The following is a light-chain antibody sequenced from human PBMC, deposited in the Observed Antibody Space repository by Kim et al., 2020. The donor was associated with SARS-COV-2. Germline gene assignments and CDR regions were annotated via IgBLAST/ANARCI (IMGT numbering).Light chain of an antibody. CDR1: QSISSRF. V-gene: IGKV3-20*01. CDR2: GTS. J-gene: IGKJ2*01. CDR3: QQYGGSPMFT. Sequence: SPGGRTTLSCRASQSISSRFLAWYQKKPGQAPRLLIYGTSSRATGIPDRFSGSGSGTDFSLTINRLEPEDFAVYYCQQYGGSPMFTFGQGTKLEI.